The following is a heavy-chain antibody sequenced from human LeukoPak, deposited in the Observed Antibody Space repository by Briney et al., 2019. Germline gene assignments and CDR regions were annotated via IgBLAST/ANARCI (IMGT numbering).Heavy chain of an antibody. J-gene: IGHJ4*02. CDR1: GFTFSSYG. D-gene: IGHD7-27*01. CDR2: IRYDGSNK. V-gene: IGHV3-30*02. Sequence: GGSLRLSCAASGFTFSSYGMQWVRQAPGKGLEWVAFIRYDGSNKYYADSVKGRFTISRDNSKNTLYLQMNSLRAEDTAVYYGGKGPGLTGLFPYYFASWAREPWSPSHQ. CDR3: GKGPGLTGLFPYYFAS.